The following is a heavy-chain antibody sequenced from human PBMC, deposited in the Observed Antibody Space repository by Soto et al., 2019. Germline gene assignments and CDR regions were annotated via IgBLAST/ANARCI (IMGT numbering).Heavy chain of an antibody. CDR3: ARDIGSYAYGEGY. CDR2: VYSSGTT. CDR1: GGPINSYW. J-gene: IGHJ4*02. D-gene: IGHD3-10*01. Sequence: SETLSLTCSVSGGPINSYWWSWIRQPAGKGLEWIGRVYSSGTTDYNPSLNSRATMSVETSKNQFSLKLSSVTAADTAVYYCARDIGSYAYGEGYWGQGIQVTVSS. V-gene: IGHV4-4*07.